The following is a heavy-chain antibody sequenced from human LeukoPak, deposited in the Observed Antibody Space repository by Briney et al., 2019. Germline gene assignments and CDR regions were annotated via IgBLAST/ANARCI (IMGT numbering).Heavy chain of an antibody. D-gene: IGHD4-17*01. J-gene: IGHJ5*02. CDR2: IGTAGDT. CDR3: ARSHGDYFRGFDP. Sequence: PGGSLRLSCAASGFTFSSYDMHWVRQVTGKGLEWVSAIGTAGDTYYAGSVKSRFTISRENAKNSLYLQMNSLRAGDTAVYYCARSHGDYFRGFDPWGQGTLVTVSS. V-gene: IGHV3-13*04. CDR1: GFTFSSYD.